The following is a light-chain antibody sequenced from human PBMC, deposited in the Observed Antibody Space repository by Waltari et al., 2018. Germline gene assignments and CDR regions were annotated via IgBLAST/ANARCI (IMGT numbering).Light chain of an antibody. CDR2: WAS. V-gene: IGKV4-1*01. Sequence: EIVLTQSPELLAVSLGGTAPISCKSSQSVLYRSTNKNFLAWYQQKPGQSPKLLIYWASTRASGVPDRFSGSGSGSDFTLTISNLQAEDVALYFCQQYYSTCTFGQGTRLEIK. J-gene: IGKJ5*01. CDR1: QSVLYRSTNKNF. CDR3: QQYYSTCT.